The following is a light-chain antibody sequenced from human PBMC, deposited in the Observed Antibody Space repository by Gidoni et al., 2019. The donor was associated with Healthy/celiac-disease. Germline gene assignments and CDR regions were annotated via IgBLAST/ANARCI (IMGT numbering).Light chain of an antibody. V-gene: IGLV8-61*01. CDR2: STN. Sequence: QTVVTQEPSFSVSPGGTVTLTCVLSSGSVSTSYYPSWYQQTPGQAPRPLIYSTNTRSSGVPDRFSGSILGNKAALTITGAQADDESDYYCVLYMGSGSWVFGGGTKLTVL. J-gene: IGLJ3*02. CDR3: VLYMGSGSWV. CDR1: SGSVSTSYY.